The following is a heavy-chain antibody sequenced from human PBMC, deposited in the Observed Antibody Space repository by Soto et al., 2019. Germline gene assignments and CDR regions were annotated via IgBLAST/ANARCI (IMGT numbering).Heavy chain of an antibody. CDR3: AKCLQIHWNYDAYHI. CDR2: ITGSGGIT. V-gene: IGHV3-23*01. Sequence: EVKVLESGGGLVQPGGSLRLSWAASGFMLSTYSMSWVRQAPGKGLEWVSHITGSGGITYYADSVKGRFTISRDTSSNTLYLQMNSLRAEDTALYYWAKCLQIHWNYDAYHIWGQGTMVTVSS. D-gene: IGHD1-7*01. J-gene: IGHJ3*02. CDR1: GFMLSTYS.